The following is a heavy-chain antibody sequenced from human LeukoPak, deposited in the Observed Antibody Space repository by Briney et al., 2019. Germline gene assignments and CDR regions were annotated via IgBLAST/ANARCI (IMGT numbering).Heavy chain of an antibody. CDR3: AKDSYYYYIDV. CDR2: ISGSGGTT. Sequence: GGSLRLSCAASGFTFSNYAMSWVRQAPGKGLEWVSAISGSGGTTYYADSVKGRFTISRDNSKNTLYLQMNSLRTEDTAVYYCAKDSYYYYIDVWGKGTTVTVSS. V-gene: IGHV3-23*01. J-gene: IGHJ6*03. CDR1: GFTFSNYA.